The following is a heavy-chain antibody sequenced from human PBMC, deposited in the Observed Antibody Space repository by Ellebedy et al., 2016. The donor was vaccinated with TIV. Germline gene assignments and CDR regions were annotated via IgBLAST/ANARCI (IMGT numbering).Heavy chain of an antibody. CDR1: GFTFSNYW. Sequence: GESLKISCAASGFTFSNYWLSWVRQAPGKGLEWVATIKHDGSEKYFVDSVKGRFTISRDNAKNSLCLQMNSLRAEDTAVYYCVRDKSSGSTYGSHFDYWGQGSLVTVSS. CDR3: VRDKSSGSTYGSHFDY. D-gene: IGHD5-18*01. J-gene: IGHJ4*02. V-gene: IGHV3-7*01. CDR2: IKHDGSEK.